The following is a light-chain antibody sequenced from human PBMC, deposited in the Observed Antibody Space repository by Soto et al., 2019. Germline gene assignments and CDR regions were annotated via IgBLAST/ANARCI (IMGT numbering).Light chain of an antibody. CDR1: QSISSW. Sequence: DIQMTQSPSTLSASVGDRVTITCRASQSISSWLAWYQQKPGKAPKLLIYKASNLESGVPSRFSGSGSGTEFTLTISSLLPDDFATYYCQQYDTYWTFGQGTKVEMK. CDR3: QQYDTYWT. CDR2: KAS. J-gene: IGKJ1*01. V-gene: IGKV1-5*03.